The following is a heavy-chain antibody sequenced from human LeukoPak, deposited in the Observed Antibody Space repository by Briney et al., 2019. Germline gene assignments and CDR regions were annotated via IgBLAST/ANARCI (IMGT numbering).Heavy chain of an antibody. J-gene: IGHJ4*02. CDR3: ARWAVSGKGGLDY. CDR2: ISSSSSYT. V-gene: IGHV3-21*05. D-gene: IGHD6-19*01. CDR1: GFTFSSYG. Sequence: GGSLRLSCAASGFTFSSYGMHWVRQAPGKGLEWVSYISSSSSYTNYADSVKGRFTISRDNSKNTLYLQMGSLRAEDMAVYYCARWAVSGKGGLDYWGQGILVTVSS.